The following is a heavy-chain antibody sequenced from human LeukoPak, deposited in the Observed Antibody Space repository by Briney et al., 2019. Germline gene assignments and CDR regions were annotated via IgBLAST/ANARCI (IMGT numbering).Heavy chain of an antibody. Sequence: GESLKISCKGSGYTFTNYYIAWVRQMPGKGLEWMGIVYPGDSDTRYSPSLQGQVTISADKSISTAYLQWSSLKDSDTAMYYCARVIADKWFDPWGQGTLVTVSS. CDR2: VYPGDSDT. CDR1: GYTFTNYY. CDR3: ARVIADKWFDP. V-gene: IGHV5-51*01. D-gene: IGHD3-10*01. J-gene: IGHJ5*02.